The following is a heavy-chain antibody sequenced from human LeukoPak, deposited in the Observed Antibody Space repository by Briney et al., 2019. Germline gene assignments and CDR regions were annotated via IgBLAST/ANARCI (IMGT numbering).Heavy chain of an antibody. CDR2: IYYSGST. D-gene: IGHD2-21*02. J-gene: IGHJ4*02. Sequence: SETLSLTCTVSGGSISSYYWSWIRQPPGKGLEWIGYIYYSGSTNYNPSLKSRVTISVDTSKNQFSLKLSSVTAADTAVYYCASGGDGDFDYWGQGTLVTVSS. CDR1: GGSISSYY. V-gene: IGHV4-59*01. CDR3: ASGGDGDFDY.